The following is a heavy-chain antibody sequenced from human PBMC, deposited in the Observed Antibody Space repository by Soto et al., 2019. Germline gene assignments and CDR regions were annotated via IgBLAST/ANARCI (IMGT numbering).Heavy chain of an antibody. J-gene: IGHJ4*02. V-gene: IGHV1-46*01. CDR1: GEAFTSSY. CDR2: INPSGGST. D-gene: IGHD1-26*01. Sequence: GASVEASSKAPGEAFTSSYMHWVRQYNRQGLEWMGIINPSGGSTSYAQKFQGRVTMTRDTSTSTVYMELSSLRSEDTAVYYCATRIVGSTVVDYWGQGTLATVSS. CDR3: ATRIVGSTVVDY.